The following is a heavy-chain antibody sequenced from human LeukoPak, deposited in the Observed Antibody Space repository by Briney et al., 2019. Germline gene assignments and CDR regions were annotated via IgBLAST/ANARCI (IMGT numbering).Heavy chain of an antibody. CDR2: INHSGST. CDR3: ARPHVGSGTRGYYYYYGMDV. D-gene: IGHD3-10*01. V-gene: IGHV4-34*01. Sequence: SETLSLTCAVYGGSFSGYYWSWIHQPPGKGLEWIGEINHSGSTNYNPSLKSRVTISVDTSKNQFSLKLSSVTAADTAVYYCARPHVGSGTRGYYYYYGMDVWGQGTTVTVSS. J-gene: IGHJ6*02. CDR1: GGSFSGYY.